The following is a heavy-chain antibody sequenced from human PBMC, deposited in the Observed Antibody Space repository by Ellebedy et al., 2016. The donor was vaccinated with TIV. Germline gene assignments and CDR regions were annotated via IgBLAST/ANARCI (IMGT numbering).Heavy chain of an antibody. CDR1: GFTFSSYS. Sequence: GGSLKISCAASGFTFSSYSMNWVRQAPGKGLEWVSSISTSSSYIYYADSVKGRFSISRDNAKNSLYLQMNSLRAEDTAVYYCAKGGGWLYYFDYWGHGTLVTVSS. J-gene: IGHJ4*01. V-gene: IGHV3-21*04. CDR2: ISTSSSYI. D-gene: IGHD6-19*01. CDR3: AKGGGWLYYFDY.